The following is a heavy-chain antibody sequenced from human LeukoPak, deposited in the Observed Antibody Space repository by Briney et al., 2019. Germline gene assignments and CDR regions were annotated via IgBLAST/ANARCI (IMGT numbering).Heavy chain of an antibody. CDR2: SHTGGSI. V-gene: IGHV4-4*08. D-gene: IGHD3-10*01. J-gene: IGHJ4*02. CDR1: GVSISGFY. CDR3: ARRRGGFGEGEFDY. Sequence: PSETLSLTCTVSGVSISGFYWNWIRQPPRKGLEWVEYSHTGGSISSNPSLNSRGAFSMDTSKNQDSLRLNSVTATDTAVYYCARRRGGFGEGEFDYWGQGIPVTVST.